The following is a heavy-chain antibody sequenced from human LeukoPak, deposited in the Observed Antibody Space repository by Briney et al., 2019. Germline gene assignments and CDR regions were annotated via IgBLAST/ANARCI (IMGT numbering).Heavy chain of an antibody. CDR2: ISSSSSYI. V-gene: IGHV3-21*01. CDR1: GFTFSSYS. CDR3: ARDQATGIVVVPAATN. Sequence: GGSLRLSCAASGFTFSSYSMNWVRQAPGKGLEWVSSISSSSSYIYYADSVKGRFTVSRDNAKNSLYPQMNSLRAEDTAVYYCARDQATGIVVVPAATNWGQGTLVTVSS. D-gene: IGHD2-2*01. J-gene: IGHJ4*02.